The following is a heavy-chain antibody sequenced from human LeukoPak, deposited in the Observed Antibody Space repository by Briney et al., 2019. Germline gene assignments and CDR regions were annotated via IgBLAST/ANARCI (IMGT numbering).Heavy chain of an antibody. Sequence: SETLSLTCSVSGGSISRYYWSWIRQPPGEGLEWIGNIYYSGSTNCNPSLTSRVTISVEMSKNQFSLKLSSVTAADTAVYYCARDHFASGTYNWFDPWGQGTLVTVSS. CDR1: GGSISRYY. CDR3: ARDHFASGTYNWFDP. D-gene: IGHD3-10*01. CDR2: IYYSGST. V-gene: IGHV4-59*01. J-gene: IGHJ5*02.